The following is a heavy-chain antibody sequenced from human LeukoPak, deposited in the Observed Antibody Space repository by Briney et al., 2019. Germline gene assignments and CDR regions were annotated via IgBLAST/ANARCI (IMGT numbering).Heavy chain of an antibody. V-gene: IGHV4-39*01. D-gene: IGHD3-10*01. CDR1: GGSISSSSYY. Sequence: SETLSLTCTVSGGSISSSSYYWGWIRQPPGKGLEWIGSIYHSGSTYYNPSLKSRVTISVDTSKNQFSLKLSSVTAADTAVYYCARLRGDYVGYWGQGTLVTVSS. CDR3: ARLRGDYVGY. J-gene: IGHJ4*02. CDR2: IYHSGST.